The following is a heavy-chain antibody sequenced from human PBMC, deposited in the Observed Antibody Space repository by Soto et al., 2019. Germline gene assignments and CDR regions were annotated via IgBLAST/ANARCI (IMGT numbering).Heavy chain of an antibody. CDR1: GFTFSSYE. J-gene: IGHJ6*02. Sequence: AGGSLRLSCAASGFTFSSYEMNWVRQAPGKGLEWVSYISSSGSTIYYADSVKGRFTISRDNAKNSLYLQMNSLRAEDTAVYYCAREGYSSSSSYRGPYYYYGMDVWGQGTTVTVSS. V-gene: IGHV3-48*03. CDR2: ISSSGSTI. D-gene: IGHD6-6*01. CDR3: AREGYSSSSSYRGPYYYYGMDV.